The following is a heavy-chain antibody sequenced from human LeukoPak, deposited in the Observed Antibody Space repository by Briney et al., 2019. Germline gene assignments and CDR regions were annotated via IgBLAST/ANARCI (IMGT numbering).Heavy chain of an antibody. CDR1: GFTFSSYW. V-gene: IGHV3-74*01. CDR2: INSDRSST. D-gene: IGHD3-22*01. CDR3: AKDAVYYDSSGPFFDY. Sequence: PGGSLRLSCAASGFTFSSYWMHWVRQAPGKGLVWVSRINSDRSSTSYADSVKGRFTISRDNAKNTLYLQMNSLRAEDTAVYYCAKDAVYYDSSGPFFDYWGQGTLVTVSS. J-gene: IGHJ4*02.